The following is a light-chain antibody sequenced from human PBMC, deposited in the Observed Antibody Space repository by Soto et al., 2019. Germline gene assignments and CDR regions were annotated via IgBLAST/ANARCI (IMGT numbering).Light chain of an antibody. J-gene: IGKJ4*01. CDR1: QSVSSSY. Sequence: EIVLTHPPATPSLSPRARATLSCRASQSVSSSYLAWYQQKPGQAPRLLIYGASSRATGIPDRFSGSGSGTDFTLTISRLEPEDFAVYYCQQYGSSPRKLTFGGGTKVEIK. CDR2: GAS. CDR3: QQYGSSPRKLT. V-gene: IGKV3-20*01.